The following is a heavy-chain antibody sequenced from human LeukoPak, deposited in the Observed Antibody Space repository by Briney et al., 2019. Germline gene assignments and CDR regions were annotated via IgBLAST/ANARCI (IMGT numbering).Heavy chain of an antibody. D-gene: IGHD3-10*01. CDR2: IYNSGTT. CDR3: ARWWDHYGGGWGFDY. CDR1: GASISGYF. Sequence: SETLSLTCTVSGASISGYFWSWVRQPPGKQLEWIGYIYNSGTTAYNPSLKSRVTISADTSKNQFSLRLSSVTVADTAVYYCARWWDHYGGGWGFDYWGQGTLVTVSS. J-gene: IGHJ4*02. V-gene: IGHV4-59*08.